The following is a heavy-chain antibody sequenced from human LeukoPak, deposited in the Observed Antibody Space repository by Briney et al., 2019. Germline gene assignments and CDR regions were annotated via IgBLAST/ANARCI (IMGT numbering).Heavy chain of an antibody. CDR1: GDSVSSNSAA. CDR2: TYYRSKWYN. J-gene: IGHJ3*02. Sequence: SQTLSLTCAISGDSVSSNSAAWNWIRQSPSRGLEWLGRTYYRSKWYNDYAVSVKSRITINPDTSKNQFSLQLNSVTPEDTAVYYCAREQRNGGMVYAIRDYLGAFDIWGQGTMVTVSS. V-gene: IGHV6-1*01. D-gene: IGHD2-8*01. CDR3: AREQRNGGMVYAIRDYLGAFDI.